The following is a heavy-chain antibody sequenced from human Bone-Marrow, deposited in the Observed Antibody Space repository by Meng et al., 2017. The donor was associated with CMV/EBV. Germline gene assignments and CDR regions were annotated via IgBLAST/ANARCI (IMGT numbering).Heavy chain of an antibody. CDR1: GYTFTGYY. CDR2: INPNSGGT. CDR3: ARAKITMVRGGNWFDP. D-gene: IGHD3-10*01. V-gene: IGHV1-2*02. Sequence: ASVKVSCKASGYTFTGYYMHWVRQAPGQGLEWMGWINPNSGGTNYAQKFQGRVTMTRDTSISTAYMELSRLRSDDTAVYYCARAKITMVRGGNWFDPWGHGTLVTVSS. J-gene: IGHJ5*02.